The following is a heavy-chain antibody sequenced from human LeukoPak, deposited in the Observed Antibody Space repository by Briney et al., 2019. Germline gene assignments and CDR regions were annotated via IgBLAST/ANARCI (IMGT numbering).Heavy chain of an antibody. V-gene: IGHV1-8*01. Sequence: GASVKVSCKASGYTFTSYDINWVRQATGLGPEWMGWMNPNSGNTGYAQKFQGRVTMTRNTSISTAYLELSSLTSEDTAVYYCAGGPNKYDGGSSGSAWFDPWGQGSLVTVSS. CDR3: AGGPNKYDGGSSGSAWFDP. CDR2: MNPNSGNT. D-gene: IGHD4-23*01. CDR1: GYTFTSYD. J-gene: IGHJ5*02.